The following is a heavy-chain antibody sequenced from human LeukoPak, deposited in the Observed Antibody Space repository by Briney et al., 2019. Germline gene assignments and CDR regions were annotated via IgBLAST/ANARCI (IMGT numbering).Heavy chain of an antibody. J-gene: IGHJ4*02. CDR1: GYTFTGYY. CDR2: INPISGGT. CDR3: ATHKIYYGADF. V-gene: IGHV1-2*06. D-gene: IGHD3-10*01. Sequence: ASVKVSCKASGYTFTGYYMHWVRQAPGQGLEYMGRINPISGGTVYAQKFQGRVTMTRDTSITTAYMELTRLTSDDTAVYYCATHKIYYGADFWGQGTLVTVSS.